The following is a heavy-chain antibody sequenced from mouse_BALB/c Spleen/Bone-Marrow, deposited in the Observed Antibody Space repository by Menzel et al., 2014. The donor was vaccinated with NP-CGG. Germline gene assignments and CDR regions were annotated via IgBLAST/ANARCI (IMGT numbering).Heavy chain of an antibody. CDR1: GYTFSNYW. CDR3: ARGWYSMDD. J-gene: IGHJ4*01. CDR2: ILPGNTNA. V-gene: IGHV1-9*01. Sequence: VKLMESGAEQMQPGASVQISCKATGYTFSNYWIEWVKQRPGHGLEWIGEILPGNTNANYNEKFKGRATFTADTSSNTAYMQLSSLTSEDSAVYYCARGWYSMDDWGQGTSVPVSS.